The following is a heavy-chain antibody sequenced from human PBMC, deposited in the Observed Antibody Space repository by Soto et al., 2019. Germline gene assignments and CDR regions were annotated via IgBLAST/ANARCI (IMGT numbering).Heavy chain of an antibody. CDR2: IIPIFGTA. V-gene: IGHV1-69*13. J-gene: IGHJ4*02. D-gene: IGHD5-18*01. Sequence: SVKVSCKASGGTFSSYSISWVRHAPGQGLEWMGGIIPIFGTANYAQKFQGRVTITADDSTSTAYMELSSLRSEDTAVYYCARDRAPYSDSHGCNLWGQGTLVTVSS. CDR3: ARDRAPYSDSHGCNL. CDR1: GGTFSSYS.